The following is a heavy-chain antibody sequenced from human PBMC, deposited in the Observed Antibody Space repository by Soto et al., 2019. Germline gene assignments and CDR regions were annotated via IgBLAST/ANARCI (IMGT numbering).Heavy chain of an antibody. J-gene: IGHJ3*02. Sequence: QVQLVQSGAEVKKPGSSVKVSCKASGGTFSSYTISWVRQAPGQGLEWMGRIIPILGIANYAQKFQGRVTIPADKSTSTAYMELSSLRSEDTAVYYCARGKGYCSSTSCYREAFDIWGQGTMVTVSS. V-gene: IGHV1-69*02. CDR1: GGTFSSYT. CDR3: ARGKGYCSSTSCYREAFDI. CDR2: IIPILGIA. D-gene: IGHD2-2*01.